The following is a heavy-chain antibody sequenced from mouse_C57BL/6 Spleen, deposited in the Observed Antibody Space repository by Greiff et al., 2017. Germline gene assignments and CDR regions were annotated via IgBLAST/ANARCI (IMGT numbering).Heavy chain of an antibody. CDR1: GFNINDYY. J-gene: IGHJ2*02. V-gene: IGHV14-2*01. CDR3: ARERIYGSSLYYIDY. D-gene: IGHD1-1*01. CDR2: IDPEDGET. Sequence: VQLQQPGAELVMPGASVKLSCTASGFNINDYYMHWVKQRTEQGLEWIGRIDPEDGETKYAPKFQGKATITADTSSNTAYLQLSSLTSEDTAVYYCARERIYGSSLYYIDYWGQGTSLTVSS.